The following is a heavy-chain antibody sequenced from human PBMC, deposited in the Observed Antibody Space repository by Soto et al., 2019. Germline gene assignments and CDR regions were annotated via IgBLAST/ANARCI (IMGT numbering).Heavy chain of an antibody. Sequence: GESLRLSCAASGFTFSRYGMHWVRQAPGKGLEWVAVISYDGSNKYYADSVKGRFTISRDNSKNTLYLQMNSLRAEDTAVYYCAKDGSFEWFWELSNFDYWGQGT. J-gene: IGHJ4*02. V-gene: IGHV3-30*18. CDR3: AKDGSFEWFWELSNFDY. CDR1: GFTFSRYG. D-gene: IGHD3-10*01. CDR2: ISYDGSNK.